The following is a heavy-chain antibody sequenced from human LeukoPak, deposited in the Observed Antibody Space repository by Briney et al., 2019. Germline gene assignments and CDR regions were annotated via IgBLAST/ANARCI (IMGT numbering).Heavy chain of an antibody. V-gene: IGHV3-30*02. CDR3: ATEEGYYYDSSHHPDAYFDY. CDR2: IRYDGSNK. Sequence: TGGSLRLSCAASGFTFSSYGMHWVRQAPGKGLEWVAFIRYDGSNKYYADSVKGRFTISRDNSKNTLYLQMNSLRAEDTAVYYCATEEGYYYDSSHHPDAYFDYWGQGTLVTVSS. D-gene: IGHD3-22*01. CDR1: GFTFSSYG. J-gene: IGHJ4*02.